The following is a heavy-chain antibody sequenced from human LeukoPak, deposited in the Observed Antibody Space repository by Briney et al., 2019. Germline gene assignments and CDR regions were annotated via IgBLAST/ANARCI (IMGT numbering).Heavy chain of an antibody. Sequence: GGSLRLSCVASGFTFSNYWMNWVRQAPGKGLEWVSSISSSSSYIYYADSVKGRFTISRDNAKNSLYLQMNSLRAEDTAVYYCAREIVVPAAIADPWGQGTLVTVSS. J-gene: IGHJ5*02. D-gene: IGHD2-2*01. CDR2: ISSSSSYI. CDR3: AREIVVPAAIADP. CDR1: GFTFSNYW. V-gene: IGHV3-21*01.